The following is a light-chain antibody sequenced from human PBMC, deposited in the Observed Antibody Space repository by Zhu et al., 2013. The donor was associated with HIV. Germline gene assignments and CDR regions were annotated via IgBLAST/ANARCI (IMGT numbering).Light chain of an antibody. CDR2: QDT. Sequence: SYELTQAPSVSVSPGQTASITCSGDNLGDEYACWYQQKPGQSPVLVIYQDTKRPSGIPERFSGSKSGTSATLGITGLQTGDEADYYCGTWDSSLSGVVFGGGTKLSVL. V-gene: IGLV3-1*01. CDR3: GTWDSSLSGVV. CDR1: NLGDEY. J-gene: IGLJ2*01.